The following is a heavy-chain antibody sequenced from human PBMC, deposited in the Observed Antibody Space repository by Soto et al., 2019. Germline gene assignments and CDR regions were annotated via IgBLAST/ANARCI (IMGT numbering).Heavy chain of an antibody. CDR1: RYTFPTCD. Sequence: ASVKVSCKASRYTFPTCDIHWVRQAPGRGLEWMGWMNPSTGKTGNAQRFQGRVTMTRDSSTSTAYMEVSSLRSQDTAVYYCVRRRERSGPHYFDAWGQGTLVTVSS. J-gene: IGHJ4*02. D-gene: IGHD6-25*01. CDR3: VRRRERSGPHYFDA. CDR2: MNPSTGKT. V-gene: IGHV1-8*02.